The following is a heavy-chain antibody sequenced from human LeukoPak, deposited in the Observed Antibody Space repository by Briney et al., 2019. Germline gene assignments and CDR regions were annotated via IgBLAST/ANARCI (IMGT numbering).Heavy chain of an antibody. CDR1: GNYW. Sequence: GGSLRLSCAASGNYWMHWVRQAPGKGLVWVSHINSDGSWTSYADSVKGRFTISRDNSKNTLYLQMNSLRAEDTAVYYCARDPGGYFFDYWGQGTLVTVSS. CDR2: INSDGSWT. CDR3: ARDPGGYFFDY. J-gene: IGHJ4*02. V-gene: IGHV3-74*01. D-gene: IGHD3-10*01.